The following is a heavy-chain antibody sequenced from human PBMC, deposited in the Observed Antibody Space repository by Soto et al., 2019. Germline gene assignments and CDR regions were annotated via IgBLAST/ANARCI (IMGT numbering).Heavy chain of an antibody. J-gene: IGHJ6*04. CDR1: GGTFSSYA. CDR2: IIPIFGTA. V-gene: IGHV1-69*13. D-gene: IGHD3-3*01. Sequence: SVKVSCKASGGTFSSYAISWVRQAPGQGLEWMGGIIPIFGTANYAQKYQGRVTITADESTSTAYMEMSSLRSEDTAVYYCARPGGLRFLDWLLPSVTWGYYYGLDVGGKGTTVTVSS. CDR3: ARPGGLRFLDWLLPSVTWGYYYGLDV.